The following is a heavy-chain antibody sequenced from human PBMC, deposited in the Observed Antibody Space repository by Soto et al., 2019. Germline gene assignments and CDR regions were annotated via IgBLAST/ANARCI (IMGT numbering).Heavy chain of an antibody. CDR2: TYYRYKWYN. CDR1: GDSVSTNDAT. Sequence: QVQLQQSGPGLVRPSQTLSLTCAISGDSVSTNDATWDWIRQSPSRGLEWLGRTYYRYKWYNDYAESVKGRITIHPDTFNNQFSLHLNSVTPDDTAVYYCTRLIGNSWLDSWGQGTLVTVSS. CDR3: TRLIGNSWLDS. D-gene: IGHD2-8*01. J-gene: IGHJ5*01. V-gene: IGHV6-1*01.